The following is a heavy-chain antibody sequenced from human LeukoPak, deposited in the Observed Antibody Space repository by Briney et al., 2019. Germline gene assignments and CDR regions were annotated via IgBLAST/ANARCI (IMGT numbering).Heavy chain of an antibody. J-gene: IGHJ1*01. CDR2: IKQDGSET. V-gene: IGHV3-7*03. Sequence: AGGPLRLSCAASGFTFSRYWMSWVRQTPGKGLECVANIKQDGSETYYVDSVRGRFTISRDNAKNSLHLQMNSLRAEDTAVYYCARDPWADSSGFPLHHWGQGTLVTVSS. D-gene: IGHD3-22*01. CDR1: GFTFSRYW. CDR3: ARDPWADSSGFPLHH.